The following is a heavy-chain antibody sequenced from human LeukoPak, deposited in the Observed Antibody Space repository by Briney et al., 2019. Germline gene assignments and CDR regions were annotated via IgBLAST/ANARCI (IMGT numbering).Heavy chain of an antibody. Sequence: GGSLRLSCTASGFTFSRHDMHWVRQAPGKGLEWVAVISSDGNNKYYADSMKGRFTISRDNSKNTLYLQMSSLRAEDTAVYYCASSIAEAADFDYWGQGTLVTVSS. CDR1: GFTFSRHD. V-gene: IGHV3-30*03. D-gene: IGHD6-13*01. CDR2: ISSDGNNK. J-gene: IGHJ4*02. CDR3: ASSIAEAADFDY.